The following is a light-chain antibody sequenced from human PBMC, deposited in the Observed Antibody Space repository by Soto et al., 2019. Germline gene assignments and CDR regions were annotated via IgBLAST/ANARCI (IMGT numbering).Light chain of an antibody. J-gene: IGKJ1*01. CDR1: QTISSW. CDR2: KAS. Sequence: THCPSAEIGSVEDRGTTKCWASQTISSWLAWYQQKPGKAPKLLIYKASTLKSCFPSRFSGSGSGTEFTLTISCLHSEDVVTYHFQQYYNCSWTYAPGTKVDI. V-gene: IGKV1-5*03. CDR3: QQYYNCSWT.